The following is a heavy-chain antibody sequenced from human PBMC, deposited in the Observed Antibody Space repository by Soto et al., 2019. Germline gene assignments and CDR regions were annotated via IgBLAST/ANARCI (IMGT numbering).Heavy chain of an antibody. D-gene: IGHD5-12*01. CDR2: ISYDGSNK. J-gene: IGHJ4*02. CDR1: GFTFSSYG. V-gene: IGHV3-30*03. CDR3: ARHNSGWAGNDY. Sequence: GGSLRLSCAASGFTFSSYGMHWVRQAPGKGLEWVAVISYDGSNKYYADSVKGRFTISRDNSKNTLYLQMNSLRAEDTAVYYCARHNSGWAGNDYWGQGTLVTVSS.